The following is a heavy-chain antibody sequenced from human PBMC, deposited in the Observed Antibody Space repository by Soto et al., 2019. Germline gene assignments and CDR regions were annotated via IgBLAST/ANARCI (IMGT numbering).Heavy chain of an antibody. Sequence: GGSLRLSCAASGFTFSSYAMSWVRQAPGKGLEWVSAISGSGGSTYYADSVRGRFTISRDNSKNTLYLQMNSLRAEDTAVYYCAKDESYYDFWSGYYTNAFDIWGQGTMVTVSS. CDR1: GFTFSSYA. CDR2: ISGSGGST. J-gene: IGHJ3*02. CDR3: AKDESYYDFWSGYYTNAFDI. V-gene: IGHV3-23*01. D-gene: IGHD3-3*01.